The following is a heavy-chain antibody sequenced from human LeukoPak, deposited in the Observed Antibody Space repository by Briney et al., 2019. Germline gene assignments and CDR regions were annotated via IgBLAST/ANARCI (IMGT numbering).Heavy chain of an antibody. J-gene: IGHJ4*02. V-gene: IGHV3-21*04. CDR3: ARDRPTGASRLFVVQ. CDR1: GFTFSSYA. CDR2: MSSGGTYL. Sequence: GGSLRLSCTASGFTFSSYAMTWVRQAPGMGLEWVSSMSSGGTYLYYADSVRGRFTISRDNAKNSLYLVMKSLGAEDTATYFCARDRPTGASRLFVVQWGQGTLVSVSS. D-gene: IGHD2-15*01.